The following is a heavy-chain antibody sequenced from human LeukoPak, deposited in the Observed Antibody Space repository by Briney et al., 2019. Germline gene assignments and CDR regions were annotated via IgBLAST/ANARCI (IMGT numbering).Heavy chain of an antibody. CDR3: ARRDSSSWFDY. CDR1: GSPFTSYW. CDR2: IYPGDSDT. V-gene: IGHV5-51*01. J-gene: IGHJ4*02. Sequence: GEPLKISCQASGSPFTSYWFGWARQLPGKGLEWMQIIYPGDSDTRYSPSFQGQVTISADKSISTAYLQWSSLKASDSAMYYCARRDSSSWFDYWGEGTLVTVSS. D-gene: IGHD6-13*01.